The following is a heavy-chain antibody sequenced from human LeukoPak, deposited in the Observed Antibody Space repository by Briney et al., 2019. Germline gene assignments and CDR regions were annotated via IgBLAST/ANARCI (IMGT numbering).Heavy chain of an antibody. CDR3: ARDRGRCGYSGYDWFPYCYGMDV. D-gene: IGHD5-12*01. CDR2: IKQDGSEK. Sequence: GGSLRLSCAASGFTFSSYWMSWVRQAPGKGLEWVANIKQDGSEKYYVDSVKGRFTISRDNAKNSLYLQMNSLRAEDTAVYYCARDRGRCGYSGYDWFPYCYGMDVWGQGTTVTVSS. J-gene: IGHJ6*02. V-gene: IGHV3-7*01. CDR1: GFTFSSYW.